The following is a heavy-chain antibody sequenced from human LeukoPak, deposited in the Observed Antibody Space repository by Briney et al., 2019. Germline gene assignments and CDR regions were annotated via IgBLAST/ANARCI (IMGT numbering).Heavy chain of an antibody. Sequence: PSQTLSLTCTVSGGSISSGGYYWSWIRQHPGKGLEWIGYIYYSGSTYYNPSLKSRVTISVDTSKNQFSLKLSSVTAADTAVYYCARDSYYYGSGSPGGQAFDIWGRGTMVTVSS. CDR2: IYYSGST. V-gene: IGHV4-31*03. D-gene: IGHD3-10*01. J-gene: IGHJ3*02. CDR1: GGSISSGGYY. CDR3: ARDSYYYGSGSPGGQAFDI.